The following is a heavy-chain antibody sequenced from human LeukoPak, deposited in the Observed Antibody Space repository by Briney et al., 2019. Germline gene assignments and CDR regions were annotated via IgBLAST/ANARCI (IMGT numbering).Heavy chain of an antibody. V-gene: IGHV1-2*02. Sequence: GASVKVSCKASGYTFTCYYMHWVRQAPGQGLEWVGWINPNSDGTNYAQKFQGRDTMTRDTSISTAYMELSRLRSDDTAVYYCARSVQNIRLEHDYWGQGTLVTVSS. CDR2: INPNSDGT. CDR1: GYTFTCYY. J-gene: IGHJ4*02. D-gene: IGHD1-1*01. CDR3: ARSVQNIRLEHDY.